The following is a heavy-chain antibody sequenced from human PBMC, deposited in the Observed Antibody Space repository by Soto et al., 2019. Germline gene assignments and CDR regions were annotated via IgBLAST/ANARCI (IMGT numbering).Heavy chain of an antibody. Sequence: QVQLVQSGAEVKKPGASVKVSCKASGYTFTGYFIHWVRQAPGQGLEWMGWINANSGGTDYGQKFQGRVMMTRDTSSSTAYMELSRLTSDDTALYFCARGPDYYDTSVSHRGIDHWGQGTLVTVSS. J-gene: IGHJ4*02. D-gene: IGHD3-22*01. CDR1: GYTFTGYF. CDR3: ARGPDYYDTSVSHRGIDH. CDR2: INANSGGT. V-gene: IGHV1-2*02.